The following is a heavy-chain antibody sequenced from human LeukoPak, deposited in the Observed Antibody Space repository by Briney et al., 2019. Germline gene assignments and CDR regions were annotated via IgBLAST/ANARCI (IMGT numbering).Heavy chain of an antibody. CDR2: ISSGSSTI. Sequence: GGSLRLSCAASGFTFSSYSMNWVRQAPGKGLEWVSYISSGSSTIYYADSVRGRFTISRDNAKNSLYLQMSSLRAEDTAVYYCARGPTMVRGVGLDVWGKGTTVTVSS. V-gene: IGHV3-48*04. CDR1: GFTFSSYS. D-gene: IGHD3-10*01. CDR3: ARGPTMVRGVGLDV. J-gene: IGHJ6*04.